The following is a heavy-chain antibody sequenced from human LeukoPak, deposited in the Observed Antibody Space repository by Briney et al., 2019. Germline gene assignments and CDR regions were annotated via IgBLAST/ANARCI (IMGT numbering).Heavy chain of an antibody. D-gene: IGHD2-15*01. CDR3: ARESVAVVVDAFDI. J-gene: IGHJ3*02. CDR1: GGTFSSYA. CDR2: IIPIFGTA. Sequence: SVKVSCRASGGTFSSYAISWVRQAPGQGLEWMRGIIPIFGTANYAQKFQGRVTITADKSTSTAYMELSSLRSEDTAVYYCARESVAVVVDAFDIWGQGTMVTVSS. V-gene: IGHV1-69*06.